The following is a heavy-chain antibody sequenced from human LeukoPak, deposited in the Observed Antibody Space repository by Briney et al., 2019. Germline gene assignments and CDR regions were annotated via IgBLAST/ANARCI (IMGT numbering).Heavy chain of an antibody. J-gene: IGHJ6*03. V-gene: IGHV3-64*02. D-gene: IGHD5-18*01. Sequence: SGGSLRLSCAASIVPLRIYGMHCVRQAPGKGLEYVSAISNNGGSTFYADSVKGRFTISRDNSKNTLYLQMGSLRAEDKGVYLLWITRRMIALGGYREYYYFHYMDVWGTGTTVTVSS. CDR1: IVPLRIYG. CDR2: ISNNGGST. CDR3: WITRRMIALGGYREYYYFHYMDV.